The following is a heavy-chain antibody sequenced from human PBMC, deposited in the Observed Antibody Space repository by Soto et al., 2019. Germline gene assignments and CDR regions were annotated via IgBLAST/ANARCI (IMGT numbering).Heavy chain of an antibody. Sequence: PWGSLRIACASSVLTFSSYWMNWVRQAPGKGLDLVANIKQDGSEKYYVDSVKGRFTISRDNAKNSLYLQMNSLRAEDTAVYYCARTGRSGYDLRYYWGQGTLVTVSS. D-gene: IGHD5-12*01. CDR3: ARTGRSGYDLRYY. V-gene: IGHV3-7*03. CDR1: VLTFSSYW. J-gene: IGHJ4*02. CDR2: IKQDGSEK.